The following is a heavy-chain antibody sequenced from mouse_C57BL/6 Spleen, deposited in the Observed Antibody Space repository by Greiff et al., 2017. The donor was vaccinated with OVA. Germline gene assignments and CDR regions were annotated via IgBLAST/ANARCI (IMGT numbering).Heavy chain of an antibody. CDR2: INPGSGGT. CDR3: ARSRGIYDGYYGY. Sequence: VHLVESGAELVRPGTSVKVSCKASGYAFTNYLIEWVKQRPGQGLEWIGVINPGSGGTNYNEKFKGKATLTADKSSSTAYMQLSSLTSEDSAVYFCARSRGIYDGYYGYWGQGTTLTVSS. J-gene: IGHJ2*01. D-gene: IGHD2-3*01. V-gene: IGHV1-54*01. CDR1: GYAFTNYL.